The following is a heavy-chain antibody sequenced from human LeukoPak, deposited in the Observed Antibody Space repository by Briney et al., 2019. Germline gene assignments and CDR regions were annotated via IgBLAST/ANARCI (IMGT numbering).Heavy chain of an antibody. D-gene: IGHD3-22*01. J-gene: IGHJ4*02. CDR1: GFPFSSYW. V-gene: IGHV3-7*01. CDR2: IRHDGSET. Sequence: VGSLRLSCAASGFPFSSYWMSGVRQAPGKGVEWVANIRHDGSETYYVDSLRGRFTISRDNAKNLVYLQMSSLRAEDTAIYYCARDETYDYESNGYLAFWGQGTVVTVPS. CDR3: ARDETYDYESNGYLAF.